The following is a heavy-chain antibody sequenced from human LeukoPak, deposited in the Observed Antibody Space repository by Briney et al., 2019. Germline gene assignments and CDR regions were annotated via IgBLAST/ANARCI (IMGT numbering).Heavy chain of an antibody. V-gene: IGHV3-30-3*01. J-gene: IGHJ4*02. D-gene: IGHD4-17*01. Sequence: GRSLRLSCAASGFTFSSYAMHWVRQAPGKGLEWVAVISYDGSNKYYADSVKGRFTISRDNSKNTLYLQMNSLRAEDTAVYYCARFEGYGDYVPFDYWGQGTLVTVSS. CDR3: ARFEGYGDYVPFDY. CDR1: GFTFSSYA. CDR2: ISYDGSNK.